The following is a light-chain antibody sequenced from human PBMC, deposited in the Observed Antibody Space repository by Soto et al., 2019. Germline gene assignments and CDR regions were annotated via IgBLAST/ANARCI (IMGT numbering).Light chain of an antibody. CDR1: SSDVGGYNF. V-gene: IGLV2-11*01. CDR3: CSYAGSYTHV. CDR2: GVT. J-gene: IGLJ1*01. Sequence: QSVLTQSRSVSGSPGQSVTTSCTGTSSDVGGYNFVSWYQQYPGKAPKLIIYGVTKRPSGVPDRFSGSKSGNTASLTISGLQTDDEADYYCCSYAGSYTHVFGTGTKVTVL.